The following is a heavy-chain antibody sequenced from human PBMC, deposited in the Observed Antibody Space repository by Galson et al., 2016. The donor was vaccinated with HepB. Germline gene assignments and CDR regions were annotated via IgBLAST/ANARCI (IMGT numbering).Heavy chain of an antibody. CDR3: ARTSLESLSAFDY. D-gene: IGHD1-1*01. Sequence: SVKVSCKASGYTFTRYHMHWVRQAPGQGLEWMGVINPSGGTTTYAQKFQGRVTMTRDTSTSTVYMDLSRRRSEDTAVYYCARTSLESLSAFDYWGQGTLVSVST. CDR2: INPSGGTT. V-gene: IGHV1-46*01. J-gene: IGHJ4*02. CDR1: GYTFTRYH.